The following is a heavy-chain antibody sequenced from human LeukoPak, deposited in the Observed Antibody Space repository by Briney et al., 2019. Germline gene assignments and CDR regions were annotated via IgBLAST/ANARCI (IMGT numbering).Heavy chain of an antibody. V-gene: IGHV1-69*05. CDR3: STGRNKRPADY. Sequence: ASVKVSCKASVVTFRIFPFTWVRQAPAQGFEWMGGIIPIFVTANYAQKFQGRVTISTDESTSTVYMELRSLTSEDTAVYYCSTGRNKRPADYWGQGTLVIVSS. D-gene: IGHD1-14*01. CDR1: VVTFRIFP. CDR2: IIPIFVTA. J-gene: IGHJ4*02.